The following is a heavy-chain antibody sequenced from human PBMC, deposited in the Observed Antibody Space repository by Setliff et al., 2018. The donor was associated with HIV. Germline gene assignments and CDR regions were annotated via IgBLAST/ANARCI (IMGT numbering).Heavy chain of an antibody. J-gene: IGHJ3*02. D-gene: IGHD3-22*01. Sequence: AGGSLRLSCAASGFTFSSYDMHWVRQATGRGLEWVSGIGTAGDTYYPGSVKGRFTISRENAKKPLYLQMNSLRVGDTAVYYCARALDYYDTTPPLSSAFDIWGQGTMVTVSS. V-gene: IGHV3-13*01. CDR3: ARALDYYDTTPPLSSAFDI. CDR2: IGTAGDT. CDR1: GFTFSSYD.